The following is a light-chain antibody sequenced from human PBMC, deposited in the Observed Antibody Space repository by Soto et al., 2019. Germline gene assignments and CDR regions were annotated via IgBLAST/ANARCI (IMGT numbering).Light chain of an antibody. CDR2: GAF. J-gene: IGKJ4*02. CDR3: QQYKNWPPLT. CDR1: QSVSYN. Sequence: EIVMTQSPATLSVSPGETATLSCRASQSVSYNLAWYQQKPGQGPRLLIYGAFTRPTGIPARFSGSGSGTEFALTITSMQSEDLAVYYYQQYKNWPPLTFGGGTKVEIK. V-gene: IGKV3-15*01.